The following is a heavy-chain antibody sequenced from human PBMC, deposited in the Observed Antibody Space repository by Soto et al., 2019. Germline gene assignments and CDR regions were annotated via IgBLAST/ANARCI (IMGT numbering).Heavy chain of an antibody. J-gene: IGHJ5*02. CDR1: GYTFTSYY. V-gene: IGHV1-46*01. CDR2: INPSGGST. CDR3: ARALSPDYYDSSGYYYL. D-gene: IGHD3-22*01. Sequence: ASVKVSCKASGYTFTSYYMHWVRQAPGQGLEWMGIINPSGGSTSYAQKFQGWVTMTRDTSISTAYMELSRLRSDDTAVYYCARALSPDYYDSSGYYYLWGQGTLVTVSS.